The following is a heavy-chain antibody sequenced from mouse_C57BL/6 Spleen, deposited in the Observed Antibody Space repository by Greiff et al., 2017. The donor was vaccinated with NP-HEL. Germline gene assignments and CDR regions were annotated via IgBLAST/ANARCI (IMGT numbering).Heavy chain of an antibody. J-gene: IGHJ2*01. Sequence: VQLQQPGAELVKPGASVKLSCKASGYTFTSYWMHWVKQRPGQGLEWIGMIHPNSGSTNYNEKFKSKATLTVAKSSSTAYMQLSSLTSEDSAVYYCATNYYGSSYDYYFDYWGQGTTLTVSS. CDR2: IHPNSGST. CDR3: ATNYYGSSYDYYFDY. D-gene: IGHD1-1*01. CDR1: GYTFTSYW. V-gene: IGHV1-64*01.